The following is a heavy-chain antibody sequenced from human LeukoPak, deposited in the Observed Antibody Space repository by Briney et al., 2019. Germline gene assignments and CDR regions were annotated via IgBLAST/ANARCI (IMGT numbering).Heavy chain of an antibody. D-gene: IGHD4-23*01. J-gene: IGHJ6*03. Sequence: PGWSLRLSCAASVFTFRNYNMNWVGPAPGKGLEWVACITASYYGSTYYADSMKGRFTISRDDAKNSLYLQMNSLIADDTAVYYCATTYGGTTFYYFYMDFWGRGTTVTVSS. CDR3: ATTYGGTTFYYFYMDF. CDR2: ITASYYGST. V-gene: IGHV3-21*01. CDR1: VFTFRNYN.